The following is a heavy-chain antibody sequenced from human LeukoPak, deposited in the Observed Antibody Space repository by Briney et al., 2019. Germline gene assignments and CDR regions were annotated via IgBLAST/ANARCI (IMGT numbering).Heavy chain of an antibody. V-gene: IGHV4-34*01. J-gene: IGHJ4*02. CDR1: GGSFSGYY. CDR3: ATLYSSGWRIFDY. CDR2: INHSGST. D-gene: IGHD6-19*01. Sequence: SETLSLTCAVYGGSFSGYYWSWIRQPPGKGLEWIGEINHSGSTNYNPSLKIRVTISVDTSKNQFSLKLSSVTAADTAVYYCATLYSSGWRIFDYWGQGTLVTVSS.